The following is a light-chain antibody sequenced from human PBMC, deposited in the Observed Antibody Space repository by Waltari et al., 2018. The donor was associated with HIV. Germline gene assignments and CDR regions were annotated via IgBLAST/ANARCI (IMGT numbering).Light chain of an antibody. CDR1: NIGRKI. CDR3: QAWDESRDHVV. V-gene: IGLV3-21*02. Sequence: SYVLTQPPSVSVAPGQTARITCGGNNIGRKIVHWYQQRPGQAHVLVVSDDSDRPSEIPERFSGSNSGNTATLAISRVEAGDEADYYCQAWDESRDHVVFGGGTKLTVL. CDR2: DDS. J-gene: IGLJ2*01.